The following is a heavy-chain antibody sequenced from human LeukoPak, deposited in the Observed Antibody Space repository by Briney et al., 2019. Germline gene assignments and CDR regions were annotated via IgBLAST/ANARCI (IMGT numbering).Heavy chain of an antibody. J-gene: IGHJ4*02. CDR1: GFTFSSYA. D-gene: IGHD3-10*01. V-gene: IGHV3-30-3*01. Sequence: GGSLRLSCAASGFTFSSYAMHWVHQAPGKGLEWVAVISYDGSNKYYADSVKGRFTISRDNSKNTLYLQMNSLRAEDTAVYYCASRPRGEKNYYGSGSYNYWGQGTLVTVSS. CDR3: ASRPRGEKNYYGSGSYNY. CDR2: ISYDGSNK.